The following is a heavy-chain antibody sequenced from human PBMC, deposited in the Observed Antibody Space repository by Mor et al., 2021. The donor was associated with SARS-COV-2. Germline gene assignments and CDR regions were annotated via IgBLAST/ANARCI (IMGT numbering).Heavy chain of an antibody. CDR3: ARRDSSGYPSPLDY. J-gene: IGHJ4*02. Sequence: ISGKGLEWMGIIYPSDSDTTYSPSFQGQVTISADKSISTAYLQWNSLKASDTAMYYCARRDSSGYPSPLDYWGQGTLVTVS. D-gene: IGHD3-22*01. V-gene: IGHV5-51*01. CDR2: IYPSDSDT.